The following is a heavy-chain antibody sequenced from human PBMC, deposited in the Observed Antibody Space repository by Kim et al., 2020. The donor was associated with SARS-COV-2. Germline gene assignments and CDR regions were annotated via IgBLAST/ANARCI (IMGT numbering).Heavy chain of an antibody. D-gene: IGHD4-17*01. V-gene: IGHV3-7*03. J-gene: IGHJ4*02. CDR3: VRGDDYGDYGDY. CDR1: GFMVSSYW. CDR2: IKQDESEK. Sequence: GGSLRLSCAASGFMVSSYWMSWVRQAPGKGLEWVANIKQDESEKYYVDSVKGRFTISRDNARNSLYLQMNSLRVEDTAVYYCVRGDDYGDYGDYWGLGTLVTVSS.